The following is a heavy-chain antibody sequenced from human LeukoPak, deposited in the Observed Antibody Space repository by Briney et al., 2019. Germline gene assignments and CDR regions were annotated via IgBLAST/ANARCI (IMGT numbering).Heavy chain of an antibody. CDR2: IYSSGST. CDR3: ARRLVLSGPKYVDIVATIPSDPMDV. D-gene: IGHD5-12*01. CDR1: GGSISTYD. Sequence: PSETLSLTCTVSGGSISTYDWSWIRQPPGKGLEWIGYIYSSGSTNYNPSLQSRVTISVDTSKNQFSLKLSSVTAADTAVYYCARRLVLSGPKYVDIVATIPSDPMDVWGKGTTVTISS. V-gene: IGHV4-4*08. J-gene: IGHJ6*03.